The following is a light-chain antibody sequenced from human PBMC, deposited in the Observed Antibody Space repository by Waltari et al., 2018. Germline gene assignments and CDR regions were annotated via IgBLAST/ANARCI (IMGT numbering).Light chain of an antibody. V-gene: IGKV4-1*01. Sequence: DIVMTQSPDSLAVSLGERATINCKSSQSVLYSSNNKNYLAWYQQKQGQPPKLVIYWASTRESGVPERFSGSGSGTDFTLTISSLQAEDVAVYYCQQYYSTPYTFGQGTKLEIK. CDR1: QSVLYSSNNKNY. J-gene: IGKJ2*01. CDR2: WAS. CDR3: QQYYSTPYT.